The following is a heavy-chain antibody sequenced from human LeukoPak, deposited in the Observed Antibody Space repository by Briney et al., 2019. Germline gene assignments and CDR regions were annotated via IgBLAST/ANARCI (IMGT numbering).Heavy chain of an antibody. V-gene: IGHV1-8*01. CDR1: GYTFTSYD. CDR3: ARDYLTTPYYYYGMDV. J-gene: IGHJ6*02. D-gene: IGHD4/OR15-4a*01. CDR2: MNPNSGNT. Sequence: ASVKISCKASGYTFTSYDINWVRQATGQGLEWMGWMNPNSGNTGYAQKFQGRVTMTTDTSTSTAYMELRSLRSDDTAVYYCARDYLTTPYYYYGMDVWGQGTTVIVSS.